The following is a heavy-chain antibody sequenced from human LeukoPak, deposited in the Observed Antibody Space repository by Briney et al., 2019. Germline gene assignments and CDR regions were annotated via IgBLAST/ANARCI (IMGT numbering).Heavy chain of an antibody. CDR1: RYTFTGYY. J-gene: IGHJ4*02. V-gene: IGHV1-2*02. CDR2: INPNSGDT. CDR3: ATVPFDY. Sequence: ASVKVSCKASRYTFTGYYMHWVRQAPGQGLEWLGWINPNSGDTNYAQKFQGRVTMTRDTSISTAYMELSRLRSDDTAVYYCATVPFDYWGQGTLVSVSS.